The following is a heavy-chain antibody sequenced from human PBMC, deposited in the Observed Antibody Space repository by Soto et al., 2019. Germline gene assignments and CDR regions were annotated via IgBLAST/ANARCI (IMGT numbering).Heavy chain of an antibody. CDR3: AREGYCSSGSCALYDNEYFGMDV. CDR2: MSAYNGRT. CDR1: GYTFIRYG. Sequence: ASVKVSCKTSGYTFIRYGVSWVRQAPGQGLEWMGWMSAYNGRTKYAQKFQGRVTMNTDTSTNTAYMELRSLTSDDTAVYYCAREGYCSSGSCALYDNEYFGMDVWG. J-gene: IGHJ6*02. D-gene: IGHD2-15*01. V-gene: IGHV1-18*01.